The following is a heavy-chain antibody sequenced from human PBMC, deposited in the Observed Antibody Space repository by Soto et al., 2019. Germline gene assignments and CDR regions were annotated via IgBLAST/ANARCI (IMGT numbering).Heavy chain of an antibody. D-gene: IGHD4-17*01. V-gene: IGHV2-5*02. CDR1: GFSLSTSGVA. CDR2: IYWDDDK. CDR3: IHSGKGLADY. Sequence: QITLKESGPTLVKPTQTLTLTCTFSGFSLSTSGVAVGWIRQPPGKALEWLALIYWDDDKRYSPFLKSRLTITKDTSKNQVVLTMTSMDPVDTATYYCIHSGKGLADYWGQGTLVTVSS. J-gene: IGHJ4*02.